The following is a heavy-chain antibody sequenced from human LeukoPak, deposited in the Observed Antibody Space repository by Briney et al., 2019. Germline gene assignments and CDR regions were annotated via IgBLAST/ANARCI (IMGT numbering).Heavy chain of an antibody. D-gene: IGHD4-11*01. CDR2: IYTSGST. V-gene: IGHV4-4*07. CDR3: ARAVLGGGVTTRPEAYYYYYMDV. CDR1: GGSISSYY. J-gene: IGHJ6*03. Sequence: PSETLSLTCTVSGGSISSYYWSWIRQPAGKGLEWIGRIYTSGSTNYNPSLKSRVTMSVDTSKNQFSLKLSSVTAADTAVYYCARAVLGGGVTTRPEAYYYYYMDVWGKGTTVTVSS.